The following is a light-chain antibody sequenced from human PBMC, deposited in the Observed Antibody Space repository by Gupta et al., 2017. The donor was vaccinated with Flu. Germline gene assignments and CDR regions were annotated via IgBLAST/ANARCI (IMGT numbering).Light chain of an antibody. CDR1: QSVSSY. CDR3: QQRANWLPGLT. Sequence: EIVLTQSPATLSLSPGDRATLSCSASQSVSSYLAWYQQKPGQPPRLLIYDASTRATGIPARFSGSGSGTDFTLTISSLEPADFAVYYCQQRANWLPGLTFGGGTKVEIK. J-gene: IGKJ4*01. V-gene: IGKV3-11*01. CDR2: DAS.